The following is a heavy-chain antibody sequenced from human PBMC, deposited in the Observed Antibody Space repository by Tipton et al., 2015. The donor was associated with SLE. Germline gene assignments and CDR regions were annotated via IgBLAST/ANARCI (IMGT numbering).Heavy chain of an antibody. CDR2: FET. Sequence: QLVQSGPEVKTPGASVKVSCKVSGYPLTEISLHWVRQAPEKGLEWMATFETVYTQKFQGRIAVTEDTSTDTAYMELSSLRSEDTAVYYCVTPSGLADSGFDIWGQGTMVTVSS. D-gene: IGHD3/OR15-3a*01. CDR3: VTPSGLADSGFDI. CDR1: GYPLTEIS. V-gene: IGHV1-24*01. J-gene: IGHJ3*02.